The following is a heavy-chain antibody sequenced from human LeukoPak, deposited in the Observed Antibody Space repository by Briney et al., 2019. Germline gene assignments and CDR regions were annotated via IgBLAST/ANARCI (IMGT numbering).Heavy chain of an antibody. Sequence: GGSLRLSCAASGFTFSSYAMHWVRQAPGKGLEWVAVISYDRSNKHYADSVKGRFTISRDNSKNTLYLQMNSLRAEDTAVYYCARGAAEEQWLVDGYFDYWGQGTLVTVSS. D-gene: IGHD6-19*01. CDR2: ISYDRSNK. CDR3: ARGAAEEQWLVDGYFDY. J-gene: IGHJ4*02. V-gene: IGHV3-30-3*01. CDR1: GFTFSSYA.